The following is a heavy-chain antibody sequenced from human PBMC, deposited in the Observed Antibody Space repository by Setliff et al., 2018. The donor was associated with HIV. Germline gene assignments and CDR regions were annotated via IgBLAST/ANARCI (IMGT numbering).Heavy chain of an antibody. J-gene: IGHJ4*02. CDR2: IYYSGTT. CDR1: HGSITSTSYY. Sequence: LETLSLTCIVSHGSITSTSYYWGWIRQSPGKGLEWIGSIYYSGTTYYNPSLKSRATVSVDTSKNQFSLILTSVTAADTAVYYCARRLLRGVRGPPCFDYWGQGTLVTVSS. V-gene: IGHV4-39*01. D-gene: IGHD3-10*01. CDR3: ARRLLRGVRGPPCFDY.